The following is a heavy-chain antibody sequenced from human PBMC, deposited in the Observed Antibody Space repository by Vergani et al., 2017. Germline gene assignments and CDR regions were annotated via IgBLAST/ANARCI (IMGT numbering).Heavy chain of an antibody. V-gene: IGHV1-69*02. CDR2: IIPILGIA. D-gene: IGHD1-1*01. Sequence: QVQLVQSGAEVKKPGSSVKVSCKASGGTFSSYTISWVRQAPGQGLEWMGRIIPILGIANYAQKFQGRVTITADKSTSTAYMELSSLRSEDTAVYYCAKAPDLQLERRFWFDPWGQGTLVTV. J-gene: IGHJ5*02. CDR1: GGTFSSYT. CDR3: AKAPDLQLERRFWFDP.